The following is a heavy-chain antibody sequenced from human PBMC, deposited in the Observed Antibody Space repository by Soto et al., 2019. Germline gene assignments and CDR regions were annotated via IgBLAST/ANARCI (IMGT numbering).Heavy chain of an antibody. Sequence: SETLSLTCDVSADSISSSTWWSWVRQPPGKGLEWIGEIYHSGTTNYNPSLTRRVAMSVDKSTKQFSLKLTSVTAADTAVYYCATSSWFSIDAWGQGTMVTVSS. V-gene: IGHV4-4*02. CDR2: IYHSGTT. J-gene: IGHJ3*01. CDR3: ATSSWFSIDA. CDR1: ADSISSSTW. D-gene: IGHD6-13*01.